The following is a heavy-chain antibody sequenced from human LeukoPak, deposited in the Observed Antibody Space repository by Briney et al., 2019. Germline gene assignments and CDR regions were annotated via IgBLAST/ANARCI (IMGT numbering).Heavy chain of an antibody. D-gene: IGHD3-22*01. Sequence: SGGSLRLSCAASGFTFSSYAMSWVCQAPGKGLEWVSAISGSGGSTYYADSVKGRFTISRDNSKNTLYLQMNSLRVEDTAVYYCAKGDKARIGYFDFWGQGTLVTVSS. CDR3: AKGDKARIGYFDF. V-gene: IGHV3-23*01. J-gene: IGHJ4*02. CDR1: GFTFSSYA. CDR2: ISGSGGST.